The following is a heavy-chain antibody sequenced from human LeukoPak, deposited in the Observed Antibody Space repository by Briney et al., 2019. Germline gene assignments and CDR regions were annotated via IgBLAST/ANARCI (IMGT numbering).Heavy chain of an antibody. D-gene: IGHD3-10*01. CDR1: GGSFSGHY. CDR2: MSHTGAT. Sequence: SETLSLTCAVFGGSFSGHYWSWIRQSPEKGLEWIGEMSHTGATNYNPSLKSRVTVSVDTSKKQFSLNLRSVTAADTAVYYCARPRYYGSGRFYYFDYWGQGTLVTVSS. CDR3: ARPRYYGSGRFYYFDY. V-gene: IGHV4-34*01. J-gene: IGHJ4*02.